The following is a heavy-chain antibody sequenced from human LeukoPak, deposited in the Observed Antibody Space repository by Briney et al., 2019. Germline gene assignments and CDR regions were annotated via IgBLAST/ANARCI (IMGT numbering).Heavy chain of an antibody. CDR1: GGSISSGSYY. CDR2: INHSGST. CDR3: ARVSYGMDV. V-gene: IGHV4-39*07. Sequence: SETLSLTCTVSGGSISSGSYYWSWIRQPPGKGLEWIGEINHSGSTNYNPSLKSRVTISVDTSKNQFSLKLSSVTAADTAVYYCARVSYGMDVWGQGTTVTVSS. J-gene: IGHJ6*02.